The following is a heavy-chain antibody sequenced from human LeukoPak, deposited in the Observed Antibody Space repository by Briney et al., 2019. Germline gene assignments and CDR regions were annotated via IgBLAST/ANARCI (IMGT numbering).Heavy chain of an antibody. J-gene: IGHJ4*02. D-gene: IGHD2-15*01. CDR3: AYTIRGRVVEYYFDY. V-gene: IGHV1-69*13. Sequence: GASVKVSCKASGGTFSSYAISWVRQAPGQGLEWMGGIIPIFGTANYAQKFQGRVTITADESTSTAYMELSSLRSEDTAVYYCAYTIRGRVVEYYFDYWGQGTLVTVSS. CDR2: IIPIFGTA. CDR1: GGTFSSYA.